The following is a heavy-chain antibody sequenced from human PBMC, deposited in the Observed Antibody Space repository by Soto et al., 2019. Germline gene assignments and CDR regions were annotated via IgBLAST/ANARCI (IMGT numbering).Heavy chain of an antibody. J-gene: IGHJ4*02. CDR3: GRVLQGGSSGWYTAAFDY. V-gene: IGHV1-69*10. CDR2: IIPILGIA. CDR1: GYSFTGNS. D-gene: IGHD6-19*01. Sequence: ASVKVSCKASGYSFTGNSMHWVRQAPGQGLEWMGWIIPILGIANYAQKFQGRVTIAADKSTSTAYMELSSLRSEDTAVYYCGRVLQGGSSGWYTAAFDYWGQGTLVTVSS.